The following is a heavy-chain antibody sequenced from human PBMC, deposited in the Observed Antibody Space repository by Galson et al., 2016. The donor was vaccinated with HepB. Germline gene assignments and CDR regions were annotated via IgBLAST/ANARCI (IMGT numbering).Heavy chain of an antibody. CDR2: IYPGDSDI. Sequence: QSGAEVKKPGESLKISCKVSGYRSTSYWIAWVRQMPGKGLEWMGIIYPGDSDIRYSPSFQGQVTISADKSISTAYLQWSSLKASDTAMYYWARSGQNHYYGMDVWGQGTTVTVSS. J-gene: IGHJ6*02. V-gene: IGHV5-51*03. CDR1: GYRSTSYW. D-gene: IGHD3-10*01. CDR3: ARSGQNHYYGMDV.